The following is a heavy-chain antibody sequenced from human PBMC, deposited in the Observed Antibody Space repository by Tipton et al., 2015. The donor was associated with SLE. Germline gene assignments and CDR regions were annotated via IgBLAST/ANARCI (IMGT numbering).Heavy chain of an antibody. D-gene: IGHD7-27*01. CDR1: GDSMTSDC. CDR3: ARWVVGTHWGFDP. V-gene: IGHV4-59*08. CDR2: IYYSGRT. Sequence: TLSLTCKVSGDSMTSDCWGWIRQTPGKGLEWIGYIYYSGRTNYNPSLKSRVSISVDKTENQFSLKLKFVTAADTAVYYCARWVVGTHWGFDPWGQGALVTVSS. J-gene: IGHJ5*02.